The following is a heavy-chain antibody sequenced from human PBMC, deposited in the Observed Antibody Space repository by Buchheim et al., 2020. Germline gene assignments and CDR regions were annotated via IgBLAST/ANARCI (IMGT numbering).Heavy chain of an antibody. CDR3: ATTDNDDILTGGHYYGMDV. Sequence: QVQLVQSGAEVKKPGASVKVSCKASGYTFTGYYMHWVRQAPGQGLEWMGRINPNSGGTNYAQKFQGRVTMTRDTSISTAYMELSKLRSDDTAVYYCATTDNDDILTGGHYYGMDVWGQGTT. D-gene: IGHD3-9*01. CDR2: INPNSGGT. J-gene: IGHJ6*02. CDR1: GYTFTGYY. V-gene: IGHV1-2*06.